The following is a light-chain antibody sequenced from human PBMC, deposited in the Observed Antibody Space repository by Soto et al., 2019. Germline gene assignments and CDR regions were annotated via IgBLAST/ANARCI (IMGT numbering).Light chain of an antibody. CDR3: QQYASSPLT. J-gene: IGKJ4*01. V-gene: IGKV3-20*01. CDR1: QSVGRDY. CDR2: HAS. Sequence: EIVLTQSPGTLSLSPGERATLSCRASQSVGRDYLAWYQQKPGQAPRLLIYHASSRATGIPDRFSGSGSGTDFPLTISRLEPEDFAQFYCQQYASSPLTFGGGTKVQLK.